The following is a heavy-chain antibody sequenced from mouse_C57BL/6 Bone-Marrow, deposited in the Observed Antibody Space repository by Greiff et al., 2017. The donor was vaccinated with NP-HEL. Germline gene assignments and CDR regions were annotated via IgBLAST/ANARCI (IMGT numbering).Heavy chain of an antibody. CDR1: GFSLTSYG. CDR2: IWGVGST. V-gene: IGHV2-6*01. CDR3: ASVGGSSRFAY. Sequence: VHLVESGPGLVAPSQSLSITCTVSGFSLTSYGVDWVRQSPGKGLEWLGVIWGVGSTNYNSALKSRLSISKDNSKSQVFLKRNSLQTDDTAMYYCASVGGSSRFAYWGQGTLVTVSA. D-gene: IGHD1-1*01. J-gene: IGHJ3*01.